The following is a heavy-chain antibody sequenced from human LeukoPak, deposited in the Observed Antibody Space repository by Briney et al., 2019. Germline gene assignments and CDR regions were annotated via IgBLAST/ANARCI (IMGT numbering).Heavy chain of an antibody. D-gene: IGHD5-18*01. CDR1: GGSFSGYY. Sequence: PSETLSLTCAVYGGSFSGYYWSWIRQPPGKGLEWIGEINHSGSTNYNPSLKSRVTISVDTSKNQFPLKLSSVTAADTAVYYCARGYSYGLNPYYYYGMDVWGQGTTVTVSS. V-gene: IGHV4-34*01. CDR2: INHSGST. J-gene: IGHJ6*02. CDR3: ARGYSYGLNPYYYYGMDV.